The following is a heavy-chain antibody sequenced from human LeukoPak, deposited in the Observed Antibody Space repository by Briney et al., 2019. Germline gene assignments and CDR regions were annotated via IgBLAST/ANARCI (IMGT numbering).Heavy chain of an antibody. CDR2: INPNSGGT. D-gene: IGHD7-27*01. Sequence: ASVKVSCKASGYTFTGYYMHWVRQAPGQGREWMGEINPNSGGTNYAQKFQGRVTMTRDTSISTAYMELSRLRSDDTAVYYCATPRDLTGDEGIDYWGQGTLVTVSS. V-gene: IGHV1-2*02. CDR3: ATPRDLTGDEGIDY. J-gene: IGHJ4*02. CDR1: GYTFTGYY.